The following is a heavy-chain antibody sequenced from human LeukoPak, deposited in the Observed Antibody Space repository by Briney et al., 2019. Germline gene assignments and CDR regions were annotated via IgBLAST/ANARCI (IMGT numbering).Heavy chain of an antibody. V-gene: IGHV3-23*01. Sequence: PGGSLTLLCSASGFNFGFYAMRWVRQAPGKGLEGLSAFVDSGDTTYYADSEKGRFTISRDNPKNTLYLQMNRLRVDDTAIYYCAKDAFRTSGWYYFDYWGQGTLVAVSS. CDR1: GFNFGFYA. J-gene: IGHJ4*02. D-gene: IGHD6-19*01. CDR2: FVDSGDTT. CDR3: AKDAFRTSGWYYFDY.